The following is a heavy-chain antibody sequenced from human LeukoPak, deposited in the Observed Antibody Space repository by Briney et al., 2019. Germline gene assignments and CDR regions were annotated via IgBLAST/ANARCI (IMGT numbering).Heavy chain of an antibody. CDR3: ARGRYYYDSSGVDAFSV. Sequence: GGSLRLSCAASGFIFSDYYMAWIRQAPGKGLEWLSCITGSGSTVYYADSVKGRFTISRDNAKKSLYMQMNSLRAEDTAVYFCARGRYYYDSSGVDAFSVWGQGTMVAVSS. V-gene: IGHV3-11*01. J-gene: IGHJ3*01. CDR1: GFIFSDYY. D-gene: IGHD3-22*01. CDR2: ITGSGSTV.